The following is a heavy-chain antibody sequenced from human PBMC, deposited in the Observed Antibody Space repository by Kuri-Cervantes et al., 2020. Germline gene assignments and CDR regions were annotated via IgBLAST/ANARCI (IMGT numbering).Heavy chain of an antibody. CDR2: TYYRSKWYN. Sequence: SETLSLTCAFSGGSVSSDYAAWIWIRQSPSSGLEWLGRTYYRSKWYNDYAVSVKSRITINPDTSKNQFSLQLNSVTTEDTAVYYCVRSSHGGYSSSWLFDYWGQGTLVTVSS. CDR3: VRSSHGGYSSSWLFDY. V-gene: IGHV6-1*01. CDR1: GGSVSSDYAA. D-gene: IGHD6-13*01. J-gene: IGHJ4*02.